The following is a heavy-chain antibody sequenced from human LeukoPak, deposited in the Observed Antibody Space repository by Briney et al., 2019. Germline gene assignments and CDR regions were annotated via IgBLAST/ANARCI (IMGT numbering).Heavy chain of an antibody. Sequence: SETLSLTCAVYGGSFSGYYWSWIRQPPGKGLEGIGEINHSGSTNYNPSLKSRVTISVDTSKNQFSLKLSSVTAADTAVYYCARGLSSYIVVVPAAKWFDPWGQGTLVTVSS. J-gene: IGHJ5*02. V-gene: IGHV4-34*01. D-gene: IGHD2-2*01. CDR2: INHSGST. CDR3: ARGLSSYIVVVPAAKWFDP. CDR1: GGSFSGYY.